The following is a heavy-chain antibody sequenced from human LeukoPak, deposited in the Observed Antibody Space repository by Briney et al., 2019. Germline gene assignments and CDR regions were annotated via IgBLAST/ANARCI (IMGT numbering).Heavy chain of an antibody. J-gene: IGHJ4*02. CDR1: GFTFRDYT. V-gene: IGHV3-49*04. CDR2: IRRKGGTT. D-gene: IGHD3-10*01. CDR3: TRDEYSSGTPHFYY. Sequence: GGSLRLSCTASGFTFRDYTMSWVRQAPGKGLEWLGFIRRKGGTTEYAASVKGRFTISRDDSKRIAYLQMNSLESEDTAVYYCTRDEYSSGTPHFYYWGQGTLVTVSS.